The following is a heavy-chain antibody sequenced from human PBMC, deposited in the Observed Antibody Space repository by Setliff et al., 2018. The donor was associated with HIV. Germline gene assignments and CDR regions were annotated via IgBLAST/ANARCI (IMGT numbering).Heavy chain of an antibody. CDR1: GYYFTSYW. CDR2: IYPGDSDT. D-gene: IGHD2-21*02. J-gene: IGHJ4*03. CDR3: ARHVLVTRDVRYFDY. Sequence: PGESLKISCKGSGYYFTSYWIGWVRQTPGKGLEWMGIIYPGDSDTRISPSFQGQVTISADKSINTAYLQWSSLKASDTAMYYCARHVLVTRDVRYFDYWGQGTMVTVSS. V-gene: IGHV5-51*01.